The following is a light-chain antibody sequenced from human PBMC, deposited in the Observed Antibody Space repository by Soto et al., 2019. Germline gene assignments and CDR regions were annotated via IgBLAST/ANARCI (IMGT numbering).Light chain of an antibody. J-gene: IGKJ1*01. CDR2: GAS. CDR1: QSVSSN. Sequence: EIVMTQSPATLSVSPGERATLSCRASQSVSSNLAWYQRKPGQAPRLLIYGASTRATGIPARFSASGSGTEFTLTISSLQSEDFAVYYCQQYNNWPRTFGQGTKVEIK. V-gene: IGKV3-15*01. CDR3: QQYNNWPRT.